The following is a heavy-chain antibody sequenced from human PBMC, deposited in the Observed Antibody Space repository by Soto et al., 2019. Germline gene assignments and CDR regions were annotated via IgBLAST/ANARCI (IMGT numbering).Heavy chain of an antibody. V-gene: IGHV3-30-3*01. CDR1: GFTFSSYA. CDR2: ISYDGSNK. J-gene: IGHJ5*02. D-gene: IGHD6-19*01. Sequence: QVQLVESGGGVVQPGRSLRLSCAASGFTFSSYAVHWVRQAPGKGLEWVAVISYDGSNKYYADSVKGRFTISRDNSKNTLYLQMNSLRAEDTAVYYCARDSRTYSSGQEDWFDPWGQGTLVTVSS. CDR3: ARDSRTYSSGQEDWFDP.